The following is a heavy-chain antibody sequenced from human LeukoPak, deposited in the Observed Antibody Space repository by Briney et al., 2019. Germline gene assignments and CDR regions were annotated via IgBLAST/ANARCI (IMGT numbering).Heavy chain of an antibody. CDR3: ARHSGWGFDY. D-gene: IGHD1-14*01. CDR2: IKQDGSEK. V-gene: IGHV3-7*01. CDR1: GLTFSSYW. Sequence: GGSLRLSCAASGLTFSSYWMSWVRQAPGKGLEWVANIKQDGSEKYYVDSVKGRFTISRDNAKNSLYLQMNSLRAEDTAVYYCARHSGWGFDYWGQGTLVTVSS. J-gene: IGHJ4*02.